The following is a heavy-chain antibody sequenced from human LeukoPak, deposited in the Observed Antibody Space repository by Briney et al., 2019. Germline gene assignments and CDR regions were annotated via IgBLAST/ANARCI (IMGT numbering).Heavy chain of an antibody. D-gene: IGHD6-19*01. CDR2: ISTSSSYI. CDR3: ARDLEGVAGTASAFDY. CDR1: GFTFSTYT. J-gene: IGHJ4*02. V-gene: IGHV3-21*01. Sequence: GGSLRLSCAASGFTFSTYTMDWVRQAPGKGLEWVSSISTSSSYIYYADSVKGRFTISRDNAKNSLYLQMNSLRADDTAVYYCARDLEGVAGTASAFDYWGQGTLVTVSS.